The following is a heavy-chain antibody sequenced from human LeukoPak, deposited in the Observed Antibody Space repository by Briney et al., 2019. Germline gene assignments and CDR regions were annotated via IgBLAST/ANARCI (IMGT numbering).Heavy chain of an antibody. D-gene: IGHD2-8*01. J-gene: IGHJ4*02. CDR2: IYTSGST. Sequence: PSQTLSLTCTVSGGSISSGSYYWSWIRQPAGKGLEWIGRIYTSGSTNYNPSLKSRVTISVDKSKNQFSLKLSSVTAADTAVYYCARETPVRPFDYWGQGTLVTVSS. CDR1: GGSISSGSYY. V-gene: IGHV4-61*02. CDR3: ARETPVRPFDY.